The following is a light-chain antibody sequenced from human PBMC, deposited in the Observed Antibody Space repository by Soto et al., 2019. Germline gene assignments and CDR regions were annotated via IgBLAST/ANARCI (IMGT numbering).Light chain of an antibody. J-gene: IGKJ4*02. CDR1: QTDSNN. Sequence: DIQMTQPPASLSVSPRETATLSCRVCQTDSNNLAWCQQKPGQPPSLLIYGASTRATGIPARFSGSGSGTEFTLTTSSLQSEEVAVYYCQQYYNWPPLTFGGGTKVDIK. V-gene: IGKV3-15*01. CDR2: GAS. CDR3: QQYYNWPPLT.